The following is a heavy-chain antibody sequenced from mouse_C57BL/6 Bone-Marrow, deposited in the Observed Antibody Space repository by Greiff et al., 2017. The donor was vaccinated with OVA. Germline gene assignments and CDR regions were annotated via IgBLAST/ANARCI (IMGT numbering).Heavy chain of an antibody. J-gene: IGHJ4*01. Sequence: QVQLQQPGAELVKPGASVKMSCKASGYTFTSYWITWVKQRPGQGLEWIGDLYPGSGSTNYNEKFKSKATLTVDTSSSTAYMQLSSLTSEDSAVYYCASRSSPYYYAMDYWGQGTSVTVSS. V-gene: IGHV1-55*01. CDR2: LYPGSGST. CDR3: ASRSSPYYYAMDY. D-gene: IGHD1-1*01. CDR1: GYTFTSYW.